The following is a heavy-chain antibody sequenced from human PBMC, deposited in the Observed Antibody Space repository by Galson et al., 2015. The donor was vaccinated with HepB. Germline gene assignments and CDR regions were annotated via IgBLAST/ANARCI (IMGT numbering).Heavy chain of an antibody. CDR2: ISISTRYI. D-gene: IGHD1-26*01. V-gene: IGHV3-21*01. CDR1: GFTFSSYN. Sequence: SLRLSCAASGFTFSSYNMNWVRQAPGKGLEWVSFISISTRYIYYADSVKGRFTISRDNAKNSLYLQMNSLRAEDTAVYYCARGHPDHWEDYFYMDVWGKGTTVTVSS. J-gene: IGHJ6*03. CDR3: ARGHPDHWEDYFYMDV.